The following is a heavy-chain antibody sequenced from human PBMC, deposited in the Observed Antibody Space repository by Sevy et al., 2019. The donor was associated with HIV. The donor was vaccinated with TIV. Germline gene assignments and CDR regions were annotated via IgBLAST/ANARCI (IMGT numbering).Heavy chain of an antibody. V-gene: IGHV3-7*01. J-gene: IGHJ3*02. D-gene: IGHD3-10*01. Sequence: GGSLRLSCAASGFTFNSYWMSWVRQAPGKGLEWVANIKQDGSGKYYVDSVKGRFTISRDNAKNSLYLQMNSLRAEDTAVYYCARDSPYYYGSGSDRPIWGQGTMVTVSS. CDR2: IKQDGSGK. CDR1: GFTFNSYW. CDR3: ARDSPYYYGSGSDRPI.